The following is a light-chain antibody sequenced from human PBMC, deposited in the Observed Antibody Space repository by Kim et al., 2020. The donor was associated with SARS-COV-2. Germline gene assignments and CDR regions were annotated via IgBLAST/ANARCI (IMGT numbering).Light chain of an antibody. CDR2: DAS. V-gene: IGLV2-14*03. J-gene: IGLJ3*02. CDR1: SRDVGGYNY. Sequence: GQSTTIACTGTSRDVGGYNYISWYHQHPGKAPKLMIYDASNRPSGVSNRFSGSKSGNTASLTISGLQAEDEADYYCSSYTSSTTLVFGGGTQLTVL. CDR3: SSYTSSTTLV.